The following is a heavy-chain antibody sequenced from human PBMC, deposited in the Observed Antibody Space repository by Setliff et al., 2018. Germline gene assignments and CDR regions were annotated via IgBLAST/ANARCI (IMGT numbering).Heavy chain of an antibody. CDR1: GDSISNSDYY. J-gene: IGHJ5*02. Sequence: SETLSLTCIVAGDSISNSDYYWSWIRQHPGKGLEWIGYIHYSGTTYYNPSLKSPVTISVDTSKSQFSLSLYSVTVADTAVYYCARGQPRWFDPWGPGTLVTVSS. CDR2: IHYSGTT. V-gene: IGHV4-31*01. CDR3: ARGQPRWFDP.